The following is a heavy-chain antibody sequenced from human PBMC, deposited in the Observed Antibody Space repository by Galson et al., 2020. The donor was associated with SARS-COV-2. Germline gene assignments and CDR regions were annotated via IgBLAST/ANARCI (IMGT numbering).Heavy chain of an antibody. V-gene: IGHV3-7*01. Sequence: SVPYKNQNGTQEDYVDSARGRFTISRDNVESSVYLQMNSLRAEDTAVYYCARILPSGYYDHWGQGTLV. CDR3: ARILPSGYYDH. CDR2: KNQNGTQE. J-gene: IGHJ4*02. D-gene: IGHD1-1*01.